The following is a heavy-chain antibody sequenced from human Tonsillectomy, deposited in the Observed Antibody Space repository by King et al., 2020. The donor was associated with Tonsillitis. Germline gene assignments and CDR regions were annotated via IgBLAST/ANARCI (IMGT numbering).Heavy chain of an antibody. CDR2: TSGSGDTT. D-gene: IGHD5-24*01. CDR3: ATDPGGRPTSLGLQILWHFDL. CDR1: AFNFNNYA. J-gene: IGHJ2*01. Sequence: VQLVESGGGLVQPGGSLRLSCAASAFNFNNYAMSWVRQTPGKGLEWVSATSGSGDTTYYANSVKGRFTISRDNSKNTLYLQMKRLRAEDTAVYYCATDPGGRPTSLGLQILWHFDLWGRGTLVTVSS. V-gene: IGHV3-23*04.